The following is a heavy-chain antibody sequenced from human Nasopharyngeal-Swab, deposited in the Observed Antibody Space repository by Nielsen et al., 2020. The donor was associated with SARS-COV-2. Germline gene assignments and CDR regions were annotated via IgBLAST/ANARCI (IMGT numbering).Heavy chain of an antibody. V-gene: IGHV3-7*05. D-gene: IGHD6-19*01. CDR1: GFTFSSYW. Sequence: GGSLRLSCAASGFTFSSYWMSWVRQAPGKGLEWVANIKQDGSEKYYVDSVKGRFTISRDNSKNTLYLQMNSLRAEDTAVYYCAKGEDSSGWYPPGFDPWGQGTLVTVSS. CDR2: IKQDGSEK. J-gene: IGHJ5*02. CDR3: AKGEDSSGWYPPGFDP.